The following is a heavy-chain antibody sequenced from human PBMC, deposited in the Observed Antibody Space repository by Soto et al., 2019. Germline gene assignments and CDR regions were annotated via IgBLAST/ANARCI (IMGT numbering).Heavy chain of an antibody. V-gene: IGHV3-21*01. CDR1: GFTFGSYS. J-gene: IGHJ6*02. CDR2: ISSSSSYI. Sequence: PGGSLRLSCAASGFTFGSYSMNWVRQAPGKGLEWVSSISSSSSYIYYADSVKGRFTISRDNAKNSLYLQMNSLRAEDTAVYYCARGGGYYYDSSGYYPDGMDVWGQGTTVTVSS. CDR3: ARGGGYYYDSSGYYPDGMDV. D-gene: IGHD3-22*01.